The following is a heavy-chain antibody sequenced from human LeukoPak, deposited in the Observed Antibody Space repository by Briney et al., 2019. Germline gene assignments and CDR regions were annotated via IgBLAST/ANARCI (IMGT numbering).Heavy chain of an antibody. CDR3: ARAWGTNDYGDYIIPYYYYGMDV. CDR1: GFTFSSYS. CDR2: ISSSSSYI. V-gene: IGHV3-21*01. Sequence: NSGGSLRLSCAASGFTFSSYSMNWVRQAPGKGLEWVSSISSSSSYIYYADSVKGRFTISRDNAKNSLYLQMNSLRAEDTAVYYCARAWGTNDYGDYIIPYYYYGMDVWGQGTTVTVSS. D-gene: IGHD4-17*01. J-gene: IGHJ6*02.